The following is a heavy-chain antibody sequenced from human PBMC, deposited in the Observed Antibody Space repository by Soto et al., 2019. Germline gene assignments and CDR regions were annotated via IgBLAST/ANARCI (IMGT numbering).Heavy chain of an antibody. J-gene: IGHJ5*01. CDR1: GFTFSGSA. CDR2: IRSKSNSYAT. D-gene: IGHD4-17*01. Sequence: EAQLVESGGGLVQPGGSLKLSCAVSGFTFSGSAMHWVRQASGKGLEWVGRIRSKSNSYATAYAASVKGRFTISRDDSKNTAYLQMNSLKTEDTAVYYCTRGYGDCVRDSWGQGTLVTVSS. CDR3: TRGYGDCVRDS. V-gene: IGHV3-73*01.